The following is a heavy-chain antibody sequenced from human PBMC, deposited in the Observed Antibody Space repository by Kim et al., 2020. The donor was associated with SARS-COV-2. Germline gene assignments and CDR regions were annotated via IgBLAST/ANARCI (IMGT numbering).Heavy chain of an antibody. Sequence: SETLSLTCTVSGYSISSGYYWGWIRQPPGKGLEWIGSIYHSGSTYYNPSLKSRVTISVDTSKNQFSLKLSSVTAADTAVYYCARVAESPDYWGQGTLVTVSS. CDR1: GYSISSGYY. CDR2: IYHSGST. V-gene: IGHV4-38-2*02. J-gene: IGHJ4*02. CDR3: ARVAESPDY.